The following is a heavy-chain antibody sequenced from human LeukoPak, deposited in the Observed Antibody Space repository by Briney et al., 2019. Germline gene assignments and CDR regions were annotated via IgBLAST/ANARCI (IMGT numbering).Heavy chain of an antibody. CDR3: ARRGHYYDTSGYYYFDY. V-gene: IGHV4-39*01. CDR2: IDYRGST. D-gene: IGHD3-22*01. Sequence: SETLSLTCTVSGGSISSYYWGWIRQPPGKGLEWIGSIDYRGSTNDNPSLKSRVTISVDTSKNQFSLKLTSVTAADTAVYYCARRGHYYDTSGYYYFDYWGQGTLVTVSS. J-gene: IGHJ4*02. CDR1: GGSISSYY.